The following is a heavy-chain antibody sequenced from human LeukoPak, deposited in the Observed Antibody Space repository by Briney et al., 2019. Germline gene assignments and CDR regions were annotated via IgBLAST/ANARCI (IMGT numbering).Heavy chain of an antibody. CDR2: ISYDGSNK. CDR3: AKDLGY. V-gene: IGHV3-30*18. CDR1: GFTFSSYG. J-gene: IGHJ4*02. Sequence: PGGSLRLSCAASGFTFSSYGMHWVRQAPGKGLKWVAVISYDGSNKYYADSVKGRFTISRDNSKNTLYLQMNSLRAEDTAVYYCAKDLGYWGQGTLVTVSS.